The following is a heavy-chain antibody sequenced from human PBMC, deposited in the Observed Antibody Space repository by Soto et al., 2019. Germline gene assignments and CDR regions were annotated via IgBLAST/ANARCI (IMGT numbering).Heavy chain of an antibody. Sequence: EVQLLESGGGLVQPGGSLRLSCAASGFTFSSYTMNWVRQAPGKGLEWVSSISGSGGSTYYADSVKGRFTISRDNSKNTLYLQISSLRAEDTAVYYCAKERAVAVWGQGTLVTVSS. J-gene: IGHJ4*02. CDR1: GFTFSSYT. D-gene: IGHD6-19*01. CDR3: AKERAVAV. V-gene: IGHV3-23*01. CDR2: ISGSGGST.